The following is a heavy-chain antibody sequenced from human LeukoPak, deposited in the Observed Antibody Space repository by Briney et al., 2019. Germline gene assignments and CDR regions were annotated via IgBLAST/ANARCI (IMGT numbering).Heavy chain of an antibody. CDR1: GFTFSSYG. D-gene: IGHD3-3*01. CDR2: IWYDGSNK. V-gene: IGHV3-33*03. Sequence: GGSLRLSCAASGFTFSSYGMHWVRQAPGKGLEWVAVIWYDGSNKYYADSVKGRFTISRDNTMNSLYLQMSSLRAEDTAVYYCATDRGWRTSGYYLYYFEYWGQGTLVTYSS. J-gene: IGHJ4*02. CDR3: ATDRGWRTSGYYLYYFEY.